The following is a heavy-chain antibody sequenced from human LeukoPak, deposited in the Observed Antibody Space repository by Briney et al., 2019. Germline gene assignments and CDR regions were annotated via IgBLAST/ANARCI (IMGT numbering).Heavy chain of an antibody. CDR2: IYYSGST. CDR1: GGSISSSSYY. J-gene: IGHJ4*02. Sequence: SETLSLTCTVSGGSISSSSYYWGWIRQPPGKGLEWIGSIYYSGSTYYNPSLKSRVTISVDTSKNQFSLKLSSVTAADTAVYYCARGRTLMARFDYWGQGTLVTVSS. D-gene: IGHD5-24*01. CDR3: ARGRTLMARFDY. V-gene: IGHV4-39*07.